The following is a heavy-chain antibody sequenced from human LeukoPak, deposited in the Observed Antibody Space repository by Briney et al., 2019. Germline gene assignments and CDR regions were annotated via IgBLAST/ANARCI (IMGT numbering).Heavy chain of an antibody. Sequence: ASVKVSCKASGYTFTGYYMHWVRQAPGQGLEWMGWINPNSGGTNYAQKLQGRVTMTTDTSTSTAYMELRSLRSDDTAVYYCARFGQYGDYALGYWGQGTLVTVSS. D-gene: IGHD4-17*01. CDR1: GYTFTGYY. V-gene: IGHV1-2*02. J-gene: IGHJ4*02. CDR2: INPNSGGT. CDR3: ARFGQYGDYALGY.